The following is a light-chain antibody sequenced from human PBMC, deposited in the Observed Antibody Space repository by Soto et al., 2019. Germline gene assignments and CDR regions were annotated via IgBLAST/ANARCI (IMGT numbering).Light chain of an antibody. CDR3: QQYNNWPPWT. CDR2: GAS. V-gene: IGKV3-15*01. J-gene: IGKJ1*01. Sequence: EIVMTQSPATLSVSPGDRTTLSCRARQSVSSNLAWYQQKPGQAPRLLVYGASTRSAGIPDRFSGGGSGTELTLTISSLQSEDLAVDYCQQYNNWPPWTFGQGTKVDIK. CDR1: QSVSSN.